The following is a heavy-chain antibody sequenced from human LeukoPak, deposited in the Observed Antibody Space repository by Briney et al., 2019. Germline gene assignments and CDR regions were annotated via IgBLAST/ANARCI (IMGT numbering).Heavy chain of an antibody. CDR2: ISGSGGST. CDR3: AKGDIVVVPAPYGVAFDI. D-gene: IGHD2-2*01. J-gene: IGHJ3*02. Sequence: PGGSLRLSCAASGFTFSSYAMSWVRQAPGKGLEWVSAISGSGGSTYYADSVKGRFTISRDNSKNTLYLQMNSLRAEDTAVYYCAKGDIVVVPAPYGVAFDIWGQGTMVTVSS. CDR1: GFTFSSYA. V-gene: IGHV3-23*01.